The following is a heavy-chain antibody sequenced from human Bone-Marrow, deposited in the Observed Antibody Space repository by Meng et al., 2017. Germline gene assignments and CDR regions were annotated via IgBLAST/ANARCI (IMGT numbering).Heavy chain of an antibody. V-gene: IGHV1-69*06. CDR2: IIPIFGTA. Sequence: QERLWQSGAEVKKPGSSVKVSCKASGGTFISYAISWVRQAPGQGLEWMGGIIPIFGTANYAQKFQGRVTITADKSTSTAYMELSSLRSEDTAVYYCARGHTYDYVWGSYRFDYWGQGTLVTVSS. D-gene: IGHD3-16*02. J-gene: IGHJ4*02. CDR1: GGTFISYA. CDR3: ARGHTYDYVWGSYRFDY.